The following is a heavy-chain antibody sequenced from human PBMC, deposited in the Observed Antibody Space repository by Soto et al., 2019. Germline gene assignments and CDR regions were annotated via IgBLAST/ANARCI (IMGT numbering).Heavy chain of an antibody. J-gene: IGHJ4*02. CDR2: INPSGGST. CDR3: ARDGIGFYYDSSGYPFDY. CDR1: GYTFTSYY. Sequence: SVKVSCKASGYTFTSYYMHWVRQAPGQGLEWMGIINPSGGSTSYAQKFQGRVTMTRDTSTSTVYMELSSLRSEDTAVYYCARDGIGFYYDSSGYPFDYWGQGTLVTVSS. D-gene: IGHD3-22*01. V-gene: IGHV1-46*01.